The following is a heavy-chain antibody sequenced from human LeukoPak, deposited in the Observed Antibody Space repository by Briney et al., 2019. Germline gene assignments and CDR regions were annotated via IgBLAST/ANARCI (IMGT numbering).Heavy chain of an antibody. CDR1: GGSITSYY. V-gene: IGHV4-4*07. CDR2: IYTSGST. D-gene: IGHD4-17*01. Sequence: SETLSLTCSVSGGSITSYYWSWIRQPAGKGLEWIGRIYTSGSTNYNPSLKSRVTMSVDTSKNQFSLKLSSVTAADTAVYYCARARFPDYGDYAGFDYWGQGTLVTVSS. CDR3: ARARFPDYGDYAGFDY. J-gene: IGHJ4*02.